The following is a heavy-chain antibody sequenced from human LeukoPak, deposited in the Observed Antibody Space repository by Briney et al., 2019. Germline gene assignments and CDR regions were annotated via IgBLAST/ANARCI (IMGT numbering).Heavy chain of an antibody. CDR3: ARTDAFDI. CDR2: TSYDGNKK. J-gene: IGHJ3*02. CDR1: GSTFSSYA. Sequence: GGSLRLSCAASGSTFSSYAMHWVRQAPGKGLEWVAGTSYDGNKKYYADSVKGRFTISRDNSRNTLFLQMNSLRAEDTAIYYCARTDAFDIWGQGTVVTVSS. V-gene: IGHV3-30*04.